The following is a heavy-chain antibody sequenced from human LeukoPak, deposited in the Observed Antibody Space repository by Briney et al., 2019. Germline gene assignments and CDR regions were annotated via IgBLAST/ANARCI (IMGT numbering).Heavy chain of an antibody. Sequence: GGSLRLSCTASGFTFGDYAMSWVRQAPGKGLEWVGFIRSKAYGGTTEYAASVKGRFTISRDDSKSIAYLQMNSLKTEDTAVYYCTRRSYWRGYFDYWGQGTLVTVSP. CDR3: TRRSYWRGYFDY. CDR1: GFTFGDYA. V-gene: IGHV3-49*04. J-gene: IGHJ4*02. CDR2: IRSKAYGGTT. D-gene: IGHD1-26*01.